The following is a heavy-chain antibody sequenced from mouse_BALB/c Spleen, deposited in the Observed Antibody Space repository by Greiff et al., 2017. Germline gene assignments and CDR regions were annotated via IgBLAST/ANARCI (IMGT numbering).Heavy chain of an antibody. V-gene: IGHV14-1*02. CDR2: IDPENGNT. J-gene: IGHJ3*01. D-gene: IGHD2-14*01. CDR3: ARDRGYDGCAD. Sequence: EVQLQQSGAELVRPGALVKLSCKASGFNIKDYYMHWVKQRPEQGLEWIGWIDPENGNTIYDPKFQGKASITADTSSNTAYLQLSSLTSEDTAVDYCARDRGYDGCADWGQGTLVTVAA. CDR1: GFNIKDYY.